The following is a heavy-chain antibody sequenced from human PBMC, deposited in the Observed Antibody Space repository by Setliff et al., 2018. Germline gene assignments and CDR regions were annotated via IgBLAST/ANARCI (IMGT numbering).Heavy chain of an antibody. Sequence: GASVKVSCKAADYTFLSYGLSWVRQAPGQGLEWMGWISAYTGKTDYAQNFQGRVTISADETTTTAYLELSSLRSEDTGVYYCGSRQFPGGGNYYYFMDGWGKGTTVTVSS. CDR2: ISAYTGKT. J-gene: IGHJ6*03. V-gene: IGHV1-18*01. CDR3: GSRQFPGGGNYYYFMDG. CDR1: DYTFLSYG. D-gene: IGHD1-1*01.